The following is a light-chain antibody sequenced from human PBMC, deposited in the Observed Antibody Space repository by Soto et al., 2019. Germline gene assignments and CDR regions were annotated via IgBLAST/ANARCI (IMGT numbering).Light chain of an antibody. CDR1: QSIHTP. CDR3: QQRNVWPPIT. V-gene: IGKV3-11*01. J-gene: IGKJ5*01. CDR2: DST. Sequence: EIVLTQSPCTLSFSPWERSTLSFMASQSIHTPLAWYQQKSGKPPRLVIYDSTLRANGVPDRFGGSRSGTEFTLTINSLEPEDFAVYYCQQRNVWPPITFGQGTRLEIK.